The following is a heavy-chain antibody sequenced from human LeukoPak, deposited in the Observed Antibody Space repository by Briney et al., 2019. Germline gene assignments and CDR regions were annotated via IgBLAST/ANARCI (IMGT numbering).Heavy chain of an antibody. J-gene: IGHJ5*02. Sequence: GASVKVSCRASGYTFTSYGISWVRQAPGQGLEWMGWMNPNSGNTGYAQKFQGRVTMTRNTSISTAYMELSSLRSEDTAVYYCARGRRNWFDPWGQGTLVTVSS. CDR1: GYTFTSYG. CDR2: MNPNSGNT. V-gene: IGHV1-8*02. CDR3: ARGRRNWFDP.